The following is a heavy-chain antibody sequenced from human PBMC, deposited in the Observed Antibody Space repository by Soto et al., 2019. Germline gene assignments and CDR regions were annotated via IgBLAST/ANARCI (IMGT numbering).Heavy chain of an antibody. V-gene: IGHV5-51*01. J-gene: IGHJ4*02. Sequence: GESLKISCKGSGYSFINSWIACVRQMLGKGLEWMGVIYPDDSDTRYSPSFQGLVTITADKSVNTAYLQWNRLKATDTAFYYCARLLSSSSSEYFDYWGQGTPVTVSS. CDR1: GYSFINSW. CDR2: IYPDDSDT. CDR3: ARLLSSSSSEYFDY. D-gene: IGHD6-6*01.